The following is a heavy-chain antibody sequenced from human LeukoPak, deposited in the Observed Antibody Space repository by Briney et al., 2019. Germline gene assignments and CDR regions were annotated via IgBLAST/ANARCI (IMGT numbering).Heavy chain of an antibody. J-gene: IGHJ4*02. CDR1: GGSISSSSYY. CDR3: ARDSSLYDISTFDY. V-gene: IGHV4-39*07. D-gene: IGHD3-9*01. CDR2: IYYSGST. Sequence: PSETLSLTCTVSGGSISSSSYYWGWIRQPPGKGLEWIGSIYYSGSTYYNPSLKSRVTISVDTSKNQFSLKLSSVTAADTAVYYCARDSSLYDISTFDYWGQGTLVTVSS.